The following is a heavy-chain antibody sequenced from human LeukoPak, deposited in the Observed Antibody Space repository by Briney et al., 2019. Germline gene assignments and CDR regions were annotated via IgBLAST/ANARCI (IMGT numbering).Heavy chain of an antibody. Sequence: PGGSLRLSCAASGFTFSTNGMLWVRQAPGKGLEWVAVMSYDGSIQYYADSVKGRFTISRDNSKNTLYLQVYSLRAEDTAVYYCAREMFWPSGFDPWGQGTLVTVSS. CDR3: AREMFWPSGFDP. J-gene: IGHJ5*02. D-gene: IGHD3-9*01. CDR1: GFTFSTNG. V-gene: IGHV3-30*03. CDR2: MSYDGSIQ.